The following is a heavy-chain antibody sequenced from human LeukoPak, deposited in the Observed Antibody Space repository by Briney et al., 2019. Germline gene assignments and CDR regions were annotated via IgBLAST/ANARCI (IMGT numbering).Heavy chain of an antibody. CDR1: GFTFSSYA. Sequence: EGSLRLSCAASGFTFSSYAMSWVRQAPGKGLEWVSAISGSGGSTYYADSVKGRFTISRDNSKNTLYLQMSSLRAEDTAVYYCAKDRRIAAAVSRFDYWGQGTLVTVSS. CDR2: ISGSGGST. CDR3: AKDRRIAAAVSRFDY. V-gene: IGHV3-23*01. D-gene: IGHD6-13*01. J-gene: IGHJ4*02.